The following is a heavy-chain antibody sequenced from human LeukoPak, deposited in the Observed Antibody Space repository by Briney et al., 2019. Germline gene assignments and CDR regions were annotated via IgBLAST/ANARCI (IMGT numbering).Heavy chain of an antibody. J-gene: IGHJ4*02. V-gene: IGHV4-39*01. CDR2: INYSGTT. D-gene: IGHD3-10*01. Sequence: PSETLSGTGTVPGGSISSRSYYWGWVRHPPGKGLERIGSINYSGTTYYNPSLKSRVTISVDTSKNQFSLKLSSVTAADTAVYYCARTYGLTVFYWGQGTVVTVSS. CDR1: GGSISSRSYY. CDR3: ARTYGLTVFY.